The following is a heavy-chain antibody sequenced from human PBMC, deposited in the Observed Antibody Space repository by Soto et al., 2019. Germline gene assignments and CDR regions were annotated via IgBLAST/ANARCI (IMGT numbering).Heavy chain of an antibody. V-gene: IGHV3-7*05. Sequence: VQLVESGGGLVQPGGSLRLSCAASGFTFSSYWMSWVRQAPGKGLEWVANIKQDGSEKYYVDSVKGRFTISRDNAKNSLYLQMNSLRSEDTAVYYCARGYSPRYSSGWYLGYFDLWGRGTLVTVSS. CDR1: GFTFSSYW. CDR2: IKQDGSEK. CDR3: ARGYSPRYSSGWYLGYFDL. J-gene: IGHJ2*01. D-gene: IGHD6-19*01.